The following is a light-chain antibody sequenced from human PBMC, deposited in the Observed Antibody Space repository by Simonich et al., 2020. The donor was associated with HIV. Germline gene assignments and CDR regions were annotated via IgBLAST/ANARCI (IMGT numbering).Light chain of an antibody. Sequence: IVMTQSPATLSVSPGERATLSCRATPSIASNFSWYQQKPGQAPRLLIYGASSRATGVPARFSGSGFGTEFSLTISSMQSEDFAIYYCQQEETFGQGTKVEIK. CDR2: GAS. CDR3: QQEET. J-gene: IGKJ1*01. CDR1: PSIASN. V-gene: IGKV3-15*01.